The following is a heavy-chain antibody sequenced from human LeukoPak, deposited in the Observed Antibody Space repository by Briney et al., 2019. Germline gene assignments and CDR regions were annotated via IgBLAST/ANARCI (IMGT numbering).Heavy chain of an antibody. CDR2: IYYSGST. D-gene: IGHD3-16*01. CDR1: GGSISSYY. Sequence: SETLSLTCTVSGGSISSYYWSWIRQPPGKGLEWIGYIYYSGSTNYNPSPKSRVTISVDTSRNQFSLKLSSVTAADTAVYYCAARGGGDFDYWGQGTLVTVSS. J-gene: IGHJ4*02. V-gene: IGHV4-59*01. CDR3: AARGGGDFDY.